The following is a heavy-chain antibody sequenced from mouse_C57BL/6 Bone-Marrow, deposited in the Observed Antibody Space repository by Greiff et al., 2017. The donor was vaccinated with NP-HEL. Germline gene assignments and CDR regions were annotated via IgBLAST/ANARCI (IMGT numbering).Heavy chain of an antibody. J-gene: IGHJ2*01. D-gene: IGHD1-1*01. V-gene: IGHV2-2*01. Sequence: VQLQQSGPGLVQPSQSLSITCTVSGFSLTSYGVHWVRQSPGKGLEWLGVIWSGGSTDYNAAFISRLSISKDNSKSQVFFKMNSLQADDTAIYYCAYGSSQYYFDYWGQGTTLTVSS. CDR3: AYGSSQYYFDY. CDR2: IWSGGST. CDR1: GFSLTSYG.